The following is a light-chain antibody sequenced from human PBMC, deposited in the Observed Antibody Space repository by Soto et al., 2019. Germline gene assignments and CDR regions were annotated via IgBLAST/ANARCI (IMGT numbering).Light chain of an antibody. CDR3: AAWDDSLSGWV. V-gene: IGLV1-47*01. CDR1: SSNIGSNY. CDR2: RNN. J-gene: IGLJ3*02. Sequence: QSVLTQPPSASVTPGQRVTISCSGSSSNIGSNYVYWYQQLPGTAPKLLIYRNNQRPSGVPDRFSGSKSGTSDSLAISGLRSEDEADYYCAAWDDSLSGWVFGGGTKLTVL.